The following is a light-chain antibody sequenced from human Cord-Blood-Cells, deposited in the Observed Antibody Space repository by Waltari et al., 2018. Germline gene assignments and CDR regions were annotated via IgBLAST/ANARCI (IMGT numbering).Light chain of an antibody. CDR3: CSYAGSSTVV. Sequence: QSALTQPASASGSPGQPITISCTGPSSDVGSYNLVTWYQQPPGKAPKLMIYEGSKRPSGVSNRFSGSKSDNTASLTISGLQAEDEADYYCCSYAGSSTVVFGGGTKLTVL. V-gene: IGLV2-23*01. J-gene: IGLJ2*01. CDR2: EGS. CDR1: SSDVGSYNL.